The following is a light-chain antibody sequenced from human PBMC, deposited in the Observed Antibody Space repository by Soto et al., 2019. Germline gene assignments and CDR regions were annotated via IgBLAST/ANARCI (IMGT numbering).Light chain of an antibody. J-gene: IGLJ1*01. CDR1: SSDVGYYNY. CDR2: EVS. Sequence: QSALTQPPSASGSPGQSVTISCTGTSSDVGYYNYVSWYQQYPGKAPKLLLYEVSKRPSGVPDRFSGSKSGNTASLTVSGLQAADEADYYCTSYAGTDVHYVFGTGTKLTVL. CDR3: TSYAGTDVHYV. V-gene: IGLV2-8*01.